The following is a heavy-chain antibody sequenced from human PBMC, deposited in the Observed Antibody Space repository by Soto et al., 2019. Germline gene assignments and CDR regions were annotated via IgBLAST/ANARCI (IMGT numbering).Heavy chain of an antibody. V-gene: IGHV3-53*01. D-gene: IGHD5-18*01. Sequence: PGGSLRLSCAASGFTVSSNYMSWVRQAPGKGLEWVSVIYSGGSTYYADSVKGRFTISRDNSKNTLYLQMNSLRAEDTAVYYCARCPSGGIWLPPYGMDVWGQGTTVTVSS. CDR3: ARCPSGGIWLPPYGMDV. CDR1: GFTVSSNY. CDR2: IYSGGST. J-gene: IGHJ6*02.